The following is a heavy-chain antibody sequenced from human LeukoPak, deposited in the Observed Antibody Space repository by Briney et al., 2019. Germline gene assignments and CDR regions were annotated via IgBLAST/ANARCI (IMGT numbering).Heavy chain of an antibody. CDR3: ARRGGDVVVPAAHFDY. V-gene: IGHV4-34*01. CDR2: INHSGST. Sequence: SETLSLTCAVYGGSFSGYYWSWIRQPPGKGLEWIGEINHSGSTNYNPSLKSRVTISVDTSKNQFSLKLSSVTAADTAVYYCARRGGDVVVPAAHFDYWGQGTLVTVSS. CDR1: GGSFSGYY. J-gene: IGHJ4*02. D-gene: IGHD2-2*01.